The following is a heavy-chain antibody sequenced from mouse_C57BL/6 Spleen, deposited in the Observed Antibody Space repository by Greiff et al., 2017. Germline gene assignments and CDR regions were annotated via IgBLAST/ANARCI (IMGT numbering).Heavy chain of an antibody. D-gene: IGHD4-1*01. V-gene: IGHV1-15*01. Sequence: QVKLQQSGAELVRPGASVTLSCKASGYTFTDYEMHWVKQTPVHGLEWIGAIDPETGGTAYNQKFKGKAILTADKTSSTAYMELRSLTSEDTAVYYCTSLGGFDYGGQGTTRTVSS. CDR3: TSLGGFDY. CDR2: IDPETGGT. J-gene: IGHJ2*01. CDR1: GYTFTDYE.